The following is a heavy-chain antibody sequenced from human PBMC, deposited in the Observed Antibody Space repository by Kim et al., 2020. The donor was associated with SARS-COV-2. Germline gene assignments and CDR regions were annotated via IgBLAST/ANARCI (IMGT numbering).Heavy chain of an antibody. V-gene: IGHV3-7*03. CDR1: GFTFSTYW. Sequence: GGSLRLSCAASGFTFSTYWMSWVRQAPGKGLEWVANLNQDGSKKYYVDSVKGRFTISRDNAKNSLYLQMNSLRAEDTAIYYCSSDPPRFGQFISDSWGQGTLVTGSS. CDR2: LNQDGSKK. D-gene: IGHD3-10*01. CDR3: SSDPPRFGQFISDS. J-gene: IGHJ4*02.